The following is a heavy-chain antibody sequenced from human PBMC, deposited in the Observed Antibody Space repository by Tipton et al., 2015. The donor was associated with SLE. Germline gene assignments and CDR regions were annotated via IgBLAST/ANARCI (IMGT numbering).Heavy chain of an antibody. CDR1: GFTFGDYA. V-gene: IGHV3-7*01. D-gene: IGHD5-12*01. CDR3: VKAFPYDSANN. CDR2: INQDGSNL. J-gene: IGHJ4*02. Sequence: SLRLSCTGSGFTFGDYALSWVRQTPGKGLEWVANINQDGSNLAYVDSVRGRFSISRDNAQNSLILQMNGLRADDTAVYYCVKAFPYDSANNWGQGTLVTVSS.